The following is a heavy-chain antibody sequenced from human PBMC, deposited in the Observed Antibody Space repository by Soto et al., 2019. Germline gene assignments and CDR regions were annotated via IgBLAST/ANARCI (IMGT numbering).Heavy chain of an antibody. D-gene: IGHD5-18*01. CDR3: ARDIRGYRRAFDY. V-gene: IGHV4-61*01. CDR1: GDSVSSDNYY. J-gene: IGHJ4*02. CDR2: IFSSGST. Sequence: PSETLSLTCTASGDSVSSDNYYWTWIRQPPGKGLEWIGYIFSSGSTHYNPSLKRRVTIALDTSNNQFSLKLTSVTAAYTAVYYCARDIRGYRRAFDYWGQGTLVTVSS.